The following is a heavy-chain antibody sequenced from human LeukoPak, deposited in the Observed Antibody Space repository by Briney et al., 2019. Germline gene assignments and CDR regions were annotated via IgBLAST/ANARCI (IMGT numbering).Heavy chain of an antibody. CDR1: GGSISSSS. J-gene: IGHJ4*02. V-gene: IGHV3-21*01. Sequence: PSETLSLTCTVSGGSISSSSYYWGWIRQARGKGLEWVSSISSSSSYIYYADSVKGRFTRYRDNDKSSLYLQMNSLRADDTAVYYCARSPPLPHWGQGTLVTVSS. CDR3: ARSPPLPH. CDR2: ISSSSSYI.